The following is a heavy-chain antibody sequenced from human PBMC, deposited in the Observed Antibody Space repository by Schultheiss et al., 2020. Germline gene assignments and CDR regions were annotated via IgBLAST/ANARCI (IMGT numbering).Heavy chain of an antibody. CDR2: ISAYNGNT. D-gene: IGHD6-19*01. CDR1: GYTFTSYG. CDR3: ARLPYEQWLVPQEDSYYYYYMDV. J-gene: IGHJ6*03. V-gene: IGHV1-18*01. Sequence: ASVKVSCKASGYTFTSYGISWVRQAPGQGLEWMGWISAYNGNTNYAQKLQGRVTMTTDTSTSTAYMELRSLRSDDTAVYYCARLPYEQWLVPQEDSYYYYYMDVWGKGTTVTVS.